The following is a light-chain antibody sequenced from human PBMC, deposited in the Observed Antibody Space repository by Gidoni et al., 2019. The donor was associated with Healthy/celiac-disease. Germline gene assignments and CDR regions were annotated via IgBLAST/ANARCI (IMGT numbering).Light chain of an antibody. J-gene: IGKJ4*01. Sequence: DIQMTQSPSSLSASVGDKVTITCRASQSISSYLNWYQQKPGKAHELLIYAASSLQSGVPSRFSGSGSGTDFTLTISSLQPEDFATYYCQQSYNTPTFXGXTKVEIK. CDR2: AAS. CDR3: QQSYNTPT. V-gene: IGKV1-39*01. CDR1: QSISSY.